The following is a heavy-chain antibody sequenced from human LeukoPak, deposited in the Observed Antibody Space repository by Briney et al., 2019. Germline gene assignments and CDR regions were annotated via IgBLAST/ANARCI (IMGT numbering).Heavy chain of an antibody. CDR1: GGSISSGSYY. Sequence: SETLSLTCTVSGGSISSGSYYWSWIRQPAGKGLEWIGRIYTSGSTNYNPSLKSRVTISVDTSKDQFSLKLSSVTAADTAVYYCARDQGYGDPGYWGQGTLVTVSS. V-gene: IGHV4-61*02. D-gene: IGHD4-17*01. CDR2: IYTSGST. CDR3: ARDQGYGDPGY. J-gene: IGHJ4*02.